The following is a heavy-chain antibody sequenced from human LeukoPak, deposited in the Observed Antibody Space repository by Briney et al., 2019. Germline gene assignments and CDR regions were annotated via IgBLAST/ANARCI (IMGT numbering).Heavy chain of an antibody. V-gene: IGHV4-59*08. D-gene: IGHD3-9*01. CDR2: IYYSGST. J-gene: IGHJ3*02. CDR3: ARLLRYDILTGPPQNDAFDI. CDR1: GGSISSYY. Sequence: PSETLSLTCTVSGGSISSYYWSWIRQPPGKGLEWIGYIYYSGSTNYNPSLKSRVTISVDTSKNQFSLKLSSVTAADTAVYYCARLLRYDILTGPPQNDAFDIWGQGTMVTVSS.